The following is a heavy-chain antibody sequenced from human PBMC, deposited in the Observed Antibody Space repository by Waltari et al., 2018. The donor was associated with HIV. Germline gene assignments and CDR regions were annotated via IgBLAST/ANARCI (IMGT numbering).Heavy chain of an antibody. V-gene: IGHV3-30*19. Sequence: QVQLVASGGDVVQPAGSLRLPCPAYGFCSSKCGMHWVRQTPGRGLEWVAVIYSDGSHKSYTDSIKGRFTVSRDNSKNTLNLQMDGLRADDTGVYYCARDRWVASSNWYVDFWGQGTLVSVSA. CDR1: GFCSSKCG. D-gene: IGHD6-13*01. CDR2: IYSDGSHK. CDR3: ARDRWVASSNWYVDF. J-gene: IGHJ4*02.